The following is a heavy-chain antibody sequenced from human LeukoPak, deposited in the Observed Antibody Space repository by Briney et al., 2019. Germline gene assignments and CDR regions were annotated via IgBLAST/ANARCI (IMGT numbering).Heavy chain of an antibody. CDR2: ISYDGSNK. Sequence: GRSLRLSCAASGFTFSSYAMHWVRQAPGKGLEWVAVISYDGSNKYYADSVKGRFTISRDNSKNTLYLQMDDLRAEDTAVYYCARACGGRSWCKGGVYYWGREPWSPSPQ. D-gene: IGHD6-13*01. V-gene: IGHV3-30*04. CDR1: GFTFSSYA. J-gene: IGHJ4*02. CDR3: ARACGGRSWCKGGVYY.